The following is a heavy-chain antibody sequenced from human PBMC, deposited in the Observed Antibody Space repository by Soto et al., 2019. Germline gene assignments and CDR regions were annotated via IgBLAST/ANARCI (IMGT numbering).Heavy chain of an antibody. Sequence: PGGSLRLSCVASGFTFNTYAMSWVRQAPGKGLEWVSGISGSGGSTYYVDSVKGRFTISRDNSKNTLHLQMNSLRADDTAVYYCAKGLIFVDYWGQGTLVTVSS. CDR3: AKGLIFVDY. V-gene: IGHV3-23*01. CDR1: GFTFNTYA. J-gene: IGHJ4*02. D-gene: IGHD3-3*01. CDR2: ISGSGGST.